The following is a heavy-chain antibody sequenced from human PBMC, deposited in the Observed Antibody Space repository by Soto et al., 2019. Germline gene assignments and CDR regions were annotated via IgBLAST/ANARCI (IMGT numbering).Heavy chain of an antibody. J-gene: IGHJ4*02. CDR1: GFTITSYA. Sequence: GGSLRLSCAASGFTITSYAMNWVRQAPGKGLEWVSVISGSGSSTFYADSVKGRFTISRDNSKNTLFLQMNSLRAEDTAVYYCAKDYGGRDGYNPFDYWGQGTLVTVSS. CDR3: AKDYGGRDGYNPFDY. D-gene: IGHD5-12*01. V-gene: IGHV3-23*01. CDR2: ISGSGSST.